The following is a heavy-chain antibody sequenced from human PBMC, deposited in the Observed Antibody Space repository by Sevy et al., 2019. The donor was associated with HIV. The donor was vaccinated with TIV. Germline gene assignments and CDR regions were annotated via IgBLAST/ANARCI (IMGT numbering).Heavy chain of an antibody. CDR3: ARGGPNQHQLDYFDY. V-gene: IGHV4-59*01. D-gene: IGHD6-13*01. CDR2: SGST. Sequence: KQSQTLSLTCTVSGVSISNYYWAWIRQPPGKGLGCVGFSGSTNYNPSLKSRVTTSVDTSKNHFSLKLSSVTVADTAIYYCARGGPNQHQLDYFDYWGQGTLVTVSS. CDR1: GVSISNYY. J-gene: IGHJ4*02.